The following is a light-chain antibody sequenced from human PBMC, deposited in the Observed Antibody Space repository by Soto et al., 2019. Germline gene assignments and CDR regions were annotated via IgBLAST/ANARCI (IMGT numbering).Light chain of an antibody. Sequence: QSVLTQPASVSGSPGQSITISCTGTSNDVGGYNYVSWYQQHPGKAPKLIIYEVSNRPSGVSNRFSGSKSGDTASLTISGLQAEDEADYYCTSYTSSDTVVFGGGTKVTVL. CDR1: SNDVGGYNY. V-gene: IGLV2-14*01. CDR2: EVS. CDR3: TSYTSSDTVV. J-gene: IGLJ2*01.